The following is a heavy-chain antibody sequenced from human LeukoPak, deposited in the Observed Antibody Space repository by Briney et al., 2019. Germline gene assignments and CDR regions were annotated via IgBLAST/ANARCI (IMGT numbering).Heavy chain of an antibody. D-gene: IGHD6-13*01. V-gene: IGHV3-30*03. CDR3: ATGYSSSWYPQYFDY. Sequence: GGTLRLLSATSGFIFSSCDMLRVRRAPARELVEGAVISYYGSSKCSAGYVKVRFTLTRYNSKNTLYQQMNSLRAEDTAVYYCATGYSSSWYPQYFDYWGQGTLVTVSS. CDR1: GFIFSSCD. J-gene: IGHJ4*02. CDR2: ISYYGSSK.